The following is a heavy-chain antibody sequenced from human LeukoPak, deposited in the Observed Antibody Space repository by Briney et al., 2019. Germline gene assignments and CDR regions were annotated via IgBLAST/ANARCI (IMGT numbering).Heavy chain of an antibody. D-gene: IGHD4-11*01. Sequence: PSETLSLTCTVSGGSISSSSYYWGWIRQPPGKGLEWIGSIYYSGSTYYNPSLKSRVTISVDTSKNQFSLKLGSVTAADTAVYYCASLQWQLDPHFDYWGQGTLVTVSS. CDR1: GGSISSSSYY. J-gene: IGHJ4*02. CDR2: IYYSGST. CDR3: ASLQWQLDPHFDY. V-gene: IGHV4-39*01.